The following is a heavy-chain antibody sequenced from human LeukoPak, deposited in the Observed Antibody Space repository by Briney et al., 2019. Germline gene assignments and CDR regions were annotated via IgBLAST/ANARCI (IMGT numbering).Heavy chain of an antibody. CDR1: GFTFSSYG. D-gene: IGHD3-3*01. V-gene: IGHV3-7*01. CDR3: ARENYDFWSGNTDYFDY. J-gene: IGHJ4*02. CDR2: IKQDGSEK. Sequence: GESLRPSCAASGFTFSSYGMHWVRQAPGKGLEWVANIKQDGSEKYYVDSVKGRFTISRDNAKNSLYLQMNSLRAEDTAVYYCARENYDFWSGNTDYFDYWGQGTLVTVSS.